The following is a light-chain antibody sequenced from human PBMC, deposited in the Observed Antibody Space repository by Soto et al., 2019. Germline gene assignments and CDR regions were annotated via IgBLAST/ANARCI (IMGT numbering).Light chain of an antibody. J-gene: IGKJ1*01. V-gene: IGKV1-5*03. Sequence: DIQMTQSPSTLSASVGDRVTITCRASQNIVSWLAWYEQKPGKAPKLLIYKASSLESWVPSRFSGSGSGTEFTLTISSLQPDDFATYYCQQYHSYSWTCGQGTKVDI. CDR1: QNIVSW. CDR2: KAS. CDR3: QQYHSYSWT.